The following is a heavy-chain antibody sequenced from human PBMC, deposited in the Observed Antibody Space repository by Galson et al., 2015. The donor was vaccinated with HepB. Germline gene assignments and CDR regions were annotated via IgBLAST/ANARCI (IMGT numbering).Heavy chain of an antibody. J-gene: IGHJ4*02. D-gene: IGHD3-3*01. CDR1: GFTFSSYG. Sequence: SLRLSCAASGFTFSSYGMHWVRQAPGKGLEWVAVISYDGSNKYYADSVKGRFTISRDNSKNTLYLQMNSLRAEDTAVYYCAKDLRRFREWLLAPFDYWGQGTLVTVSS. CDR2: ISYDGSNK. V-gene: IGHV3-30*18. CDR3: AKDLRRFREWLLAPFDY.